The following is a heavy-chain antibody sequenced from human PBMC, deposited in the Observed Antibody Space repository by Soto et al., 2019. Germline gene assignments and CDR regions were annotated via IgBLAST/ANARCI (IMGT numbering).Heavy chain of an antibody. V-gene: IGHV4-34*01. J-gene: IGHJ6*03. CDR1: GGSFSGYY. D-gene: IGHD5-12*01. CDR2: INHSGST. CDR3: ARGSCLGNSGCHLSYSYYMDV. Sequence: TLSLTCAVSGGSFSGYYWSWIRQPPGKGLEWFGEINHSGSTNYNPSLKSRVTISVDTSKNQFSLKLSSVTAADTAVYYCARGSCLGNSGCHLSYSYYMDVWGKGTTVTVSS.